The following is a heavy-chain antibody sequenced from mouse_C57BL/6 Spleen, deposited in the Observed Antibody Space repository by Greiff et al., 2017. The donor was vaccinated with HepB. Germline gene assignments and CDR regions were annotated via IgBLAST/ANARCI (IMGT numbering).Heavy chain of an antibody. Sequence: VQLQQSGPELVKPGASVKISCKASGYTFTDYYMNRVKQSHGKSLEWIGDINPNNGGTSYNQKFKGKATLTVDKSSSTAYMELRSLTSEDSAVYYCASGFAYWGQGTLVTVSA. CDR2: INPNNGGT. J-gene: IGHJ3*01. CDR3: ASGFAY. CDR1: GYTFTDYY. V-gene: IGHV1-26*01.